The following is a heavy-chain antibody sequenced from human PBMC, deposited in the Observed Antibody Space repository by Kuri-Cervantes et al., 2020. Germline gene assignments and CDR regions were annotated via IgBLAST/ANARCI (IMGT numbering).Heavy chain of an antibody. J-gene: IGHJ5*02. V-gene: IGHV4-59*01. CDR2: IYSGGST. CDR1: GGSISGSC. CDR3: ARGIPAAPRSALDP. D-gene: IGHD2-2*01. Sequence: SETLSLTCTVSGGSISGSCFSWMRQPPGKGLEWIGYIYSGGSTNHNPSLKSRVTISIDTSKNQFSLNLYSVTAEDTAVYYCARGIPAAPRSALDPWGQGTLVPSPQ.